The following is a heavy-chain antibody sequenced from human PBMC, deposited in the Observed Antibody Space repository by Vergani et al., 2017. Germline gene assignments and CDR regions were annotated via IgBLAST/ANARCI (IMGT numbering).Heavy chain of an antibody. CDR3: TRRGSIAVAGHGMDV. D-gene: IGHD6-19*01. J-gene: IGHJ6*02. V-gene: IGHV3-73*01. CDR1: GFTFSGSA. CDR2: IRSKANSYAT. Sequence: EVQLVESGGGLVQPGGSLKLSCAASGFTFSGSAMHWVRQASGKGLEWVGRIRSKANSYATAYAASVKGRLTSSRDDSKNTAYLQMNSLKTEDTAVYYGTRRGSIAVAGHGMDVWGQGTTVTVSS.